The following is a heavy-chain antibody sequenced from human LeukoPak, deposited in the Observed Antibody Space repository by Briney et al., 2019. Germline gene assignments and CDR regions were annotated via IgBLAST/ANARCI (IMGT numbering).Heavy chain of an antibody. CDR1: GFSFSGYG. V-gene: IGHV3-30*02. CDR2: IRYDGNNE. Sequence: GGSLRLSCAASGFSFSGYGMHWVRQAPGKGLGWVAFIRYDGNNEYYADSVKGRFTISRDKSKNTLSLQMNGLRVEDTAVYYCAKVMPPGRIRFYSYYMDVWGKGTTVSVS. D-gene: IGHD2-15*01. J-gene: IGHJ6*03. CDR3: AKVMPPGRIRFYSYYMDV.